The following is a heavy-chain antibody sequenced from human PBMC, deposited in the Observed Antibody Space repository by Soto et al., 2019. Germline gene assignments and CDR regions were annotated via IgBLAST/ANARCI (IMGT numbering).Heavy chain of an antibody. CDR2: IWYDGSNK. Sequence: GGSLRLSCAASGFTFSSYGMHWVRQAPGKGLEWVAVIWYDGSNKYYADSVKGRFTISRDNSKNTLYLQMNSLRAEDTAVYYCATGGHVLVPYNWNYEDYWGQGTLVTVSS. V-gene: IGHV3-33*01. CDR1: GFTFSSYG. J-gene: IGHJ4*02. CDR3: ATGGHVLVPYNWNYEDY. D-gene: IGHD1-7*01.